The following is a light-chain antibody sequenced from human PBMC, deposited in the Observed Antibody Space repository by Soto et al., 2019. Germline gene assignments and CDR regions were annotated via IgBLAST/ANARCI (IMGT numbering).Light chain of an antibody. CDR3: MQGTHWPPKYT. J-gene: IGKJ2*01. V-gene: IGKV2-30*01. Sequence: DVVMTQSPLSLPVTLGQPASLSCRSSQSLVYSDGNTYLNWFQQRPGQSPRRLIYKVSNRDSGVPDRFSGSGSGTDFTLKISRVEAEAVGVSYCMQGTHWPPKYTFGQGTKLEIK. CDR2: KVS. CDR1: QSLVYSDGNTY.